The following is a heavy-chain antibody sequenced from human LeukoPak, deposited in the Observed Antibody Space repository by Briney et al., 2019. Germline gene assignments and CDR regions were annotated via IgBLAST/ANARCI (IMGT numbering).Heavy chain of an antibody. D-gene: IGHD3-3*01. CDR2: IFYSGST. CDR1: GGSISGFY. Sequence: SQTLSLTCTGSGGSISGFYWSWIRQPPGKELQWIGSIFYSGSTNYNPSLKSRVTISVDTSKNQFSLKLSSVTAAGTAVYYCARQRFLEWYFDYWGQGTLVTVSS. J-gene: IGHJ4*02. V-gene: IGHV4-59*08. CDR3: ARQRFLEWYFDY.